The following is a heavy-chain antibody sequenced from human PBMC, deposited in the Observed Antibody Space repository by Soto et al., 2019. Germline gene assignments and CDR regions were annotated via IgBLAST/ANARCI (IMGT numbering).Heavy chain of an antibody. CDR3: ARDRATFDY. Sequence: GPLRLSCAASVFTFTSYAMSWVRLTPGKGLEWVSAISGSGSNTFYADSVRGRFTISRDNSKNTVFLQMNNLRAEDTAVYFCARDRATFDYWGQGTRVPVSS. CDR2: ISGSGSNT. D-gene: IGHD1-26*01. V-gene: IGHV3-23*01. J-gene: IGHJ4*02. CDR1: VFTFTSYA.